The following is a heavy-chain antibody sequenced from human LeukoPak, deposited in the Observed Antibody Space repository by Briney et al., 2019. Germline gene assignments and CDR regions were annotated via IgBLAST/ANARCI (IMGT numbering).Heavy chain of an antibody. Sequence: GGSLRLSCAASGFTFSSYAMSWVRQAPGKGLEWVSYISSSGSTIYYADSVKGRFTISRDNAKNSLYLQMNSLRAEDTAVYYCARSRIVVVTAIGYWGQGTLVTVSS. D-gene: IGHD2-21*02. CDR2: ISSSGSTI. J-gene: IGHJ4*02. CDR3: ARSRIVVVTAIGY. CDR1: GFTFSSYA. V-gene: IGHV3-48*04.